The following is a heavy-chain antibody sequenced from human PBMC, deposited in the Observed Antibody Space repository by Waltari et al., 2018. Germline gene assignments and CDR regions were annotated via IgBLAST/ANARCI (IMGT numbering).Heavy chain of an antibody. CDR1: GFTFSSYS. V-gene: IGHV3-21*01. Sequence: EVQLVESGGGLVKPGGSLRLSCAASGFTFSSYSMTWVRQAPGEGLEWVSSISSSSSYIYYADSVKGRFTITRDNAKNSLYLQMNSLRAEDTAVYYCARDQDTASIFDYWGQGTLVTVSS. D-gene: IGHD5-18*01. CDR3: ARDQDTASIFDY. CDR2: ISSSSSYI. J-gene: IGHJ4*02.